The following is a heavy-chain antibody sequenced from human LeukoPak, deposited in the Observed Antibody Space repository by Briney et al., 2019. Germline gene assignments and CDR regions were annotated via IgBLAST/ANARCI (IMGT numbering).Heavy chain of an antibody. J-gene: IGHJ5*02. CDR2: IYSGGST. CDR3: ARERGNALYNWFDP. D-gene: IGHD4-23*01. Sequence: GGSLRLSCAASGFTVSSNYMSWVRQAPGKGLEWVSVIYSGGSTYYADSVKGRFTISRDNSKNTLYLQMTSLRAEDTAVYYCARERGNALYNWFDPWGQGTLVTVSS. CDR1: GFTVSSNY. V-gene: IGHV3-53*01.